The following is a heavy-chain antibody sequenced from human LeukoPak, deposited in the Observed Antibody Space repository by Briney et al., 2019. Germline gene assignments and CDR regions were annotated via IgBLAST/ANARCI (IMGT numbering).Heavy chain of an antibody. V-gene: IGHV4-34*01. J-gene: IGHJ4*02. CDR2: INHSGST. D-gene: IGHD1-1*01. CDR1: GFTFSRYS. CDR3: ARQDTRRYNSLDY. Sequence: GSLRLSCVVSGFTFSRYSMNWVRQPPGKGLEWIGEINHSGSTNYNPSLKSRVTISVDTSKNQFSLKLSSVTAADTAVYYCARQDTRRYNSLDYWGQGTLVTVSS.